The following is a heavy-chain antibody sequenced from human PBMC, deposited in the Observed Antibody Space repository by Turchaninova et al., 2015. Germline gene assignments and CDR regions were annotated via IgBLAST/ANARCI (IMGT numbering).Heavy chain of an antibody. CDR2: MYHSGRT. D-gene: IGHD7-27*01. J-gene: IGHJ4*01. V-gene: IGHV4-38-2*01. Sequence: QVQLQESGPGLVKPSEPLSLSCAVSGYLISSGYYWGWIRQPPGKGLEWIGSMYHSGRTYDNPSLTSRVTXSGDXSKNQXXLKXXXWTAADTXXXYCARLSGDXDGTXXWGHGTLVTXSS. CDR3: ARLSGDXDGTXX. CDR1: GYLISSGYY.